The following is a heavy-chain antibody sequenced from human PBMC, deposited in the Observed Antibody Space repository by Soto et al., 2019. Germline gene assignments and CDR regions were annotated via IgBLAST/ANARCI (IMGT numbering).Heavy chain of an antibody. CDR3: ARAPRGNYGYPSYFDY. CDR2: IYSSGSS. D-gene: IGHD3-10*01. CDR1: GGSVSSGSYY. J-gene: IGHJ4*02. Sequence: SETLSLTCTVSGGSVSSGSYYWSWIRQPPGKGLEWIGYIYSSGSSNYNPSLRSRATISADTSKNQFSVKLNSVTAADTAVYYCARAPRGNYGYPSYFDYWGQGTLVTVSS. V-gene: IGHV4-61*01.